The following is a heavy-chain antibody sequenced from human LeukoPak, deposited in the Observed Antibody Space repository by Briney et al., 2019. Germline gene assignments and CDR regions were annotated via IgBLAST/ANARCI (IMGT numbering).Heavy chain of an antibody. D-gene: IGHD5-24*01. CDR2: ISAYNGNT. CDR1: GYTFTGYY. J-gene: IGHJ4*02. V-gene: IGHV1-18*04. Sequence: ASVKVSCKASGYTFTGYYMHWVRQAPGQGLEWMGWISAYNGNTNYAQNLQGRVTMTTDTSTSTAYMELRSLRSDDTAMYYCARMEMATAIFDYWGQGTLVTVSS. CDR3: ARMEMATAIFDY.